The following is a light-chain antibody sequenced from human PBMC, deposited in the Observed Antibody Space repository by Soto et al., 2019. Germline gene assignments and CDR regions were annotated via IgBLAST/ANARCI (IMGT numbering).Light chain of an antibody. CDR3: AAWDDSLNGVL. V-gene: IGLV1-44*01. J-gene: IGLJ2*01. Sequence: SVLTEPPSASGTPGQRVTISCSGSSSNIRSNTVNWYQQLPGTAPKLLIYNNNHRPSGVPDRISGSKSGTTASLAISGLQSEDEADYYCAAWDDSLNGVLFGGGTKLTVL. CDR2: NNN. CDR1: SSNIRSNT.